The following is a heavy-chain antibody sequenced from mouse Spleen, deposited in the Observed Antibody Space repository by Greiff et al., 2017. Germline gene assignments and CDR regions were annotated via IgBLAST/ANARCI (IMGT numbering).Heavy chain of an antibody. D-gene: IGHD2-4*01. J-gene: IGHJ3*01. V-gene: IGHV1-54*03. Sequence: LVESGAELVRPGTSVKVSCKASGYAFTNYLIEWVKQRPGQGLEWIGVINPGSGGTNYNEKFKGKATLTADKSSSTAYMQLSSLTSDDSAVYFCARRDYDYDPFAYWGQGTLVTVSA. CDR2: INPGSGGT. CDR3: ARRDYDYDPFAY. CDR1: GYAFTNYL.